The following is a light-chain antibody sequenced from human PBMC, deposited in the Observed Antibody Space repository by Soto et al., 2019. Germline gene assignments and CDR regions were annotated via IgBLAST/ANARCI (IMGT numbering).Light chain of an antibody. CDR1: QSVAKNY. Sequence: EIVLTQSPGTLSLSPGERATLSCRASQSVAKNYLAWYQQEAGQAPRLLIYGASSRATGIPDRFSGSGSGTDFTLTISRLEPEDFAVYYCHQYAASPQTFGQGTKVEIK. CDR2: GAS. J-gene: IGKJ1*01. CDR3: HQYAASPQT. V-gene: IGKV3-20*01.